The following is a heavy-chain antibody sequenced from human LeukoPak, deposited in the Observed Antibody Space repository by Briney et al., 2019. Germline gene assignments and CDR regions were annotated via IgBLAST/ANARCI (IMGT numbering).Heavy chain of an antibody. J-gene: IGHJ5*02. D-gene: IGHD3-22*01. Sequence: PGGSLRLSCAASGFTFSSYNIHWVRQAPGKGLQWVAFIPYDGANKYYADSVKGRFTISRDNSKNTLYLQMNSLRAEDTAVYYCAKDLYSYDSSAYYYPSWGQGTLVTVSS. V-gene: IGHV3-30*02. CDR3: AKDLYSYDSSAYYYPS. CDR1: GFTFSSYN. CDR2: IPYDGANK.